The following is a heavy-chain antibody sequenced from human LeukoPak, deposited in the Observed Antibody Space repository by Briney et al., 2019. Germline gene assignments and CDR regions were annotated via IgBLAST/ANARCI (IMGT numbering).Heavy chain of an antibody. CDR2: IYYSGST. J-gene: IGHJ3*02. D-gene: IGHD3-3*01. Sequence: SEILSLTCTVSGGSISSSSYYWGWIRQPPGKGLEWIGSIYYSGSTYYNPSLKSRVTISVDTSKNQFSLKLSSVTAADTAVYYCASSRLRFLEWLSPDDAFDIWGQGTMVTVSS. CDR3: ASSRLRFLEWLSPDDAFDI. CDR1: GGSISSSSYY. V-gene: IGHV4-39*01.